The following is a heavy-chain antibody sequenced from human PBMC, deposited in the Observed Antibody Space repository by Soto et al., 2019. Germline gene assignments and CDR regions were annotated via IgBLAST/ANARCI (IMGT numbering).Heavy chain of an antibody. V-gene: IGHV4-59*01. CDR2: AYYSGNT. D-gene: IGHD6-13*01. J-gene: IGHJ6*03. Sequence: TLSLTCTVSGGSISPYYWSWIRQPPGKGLEWIGYAYYSGNTNYNPSLESRVTISVDTSRNRFSLNLTSATAADTAVYYCARKGAAASYAHYYMDVWGRGTAVTVSS. CDR3: ARKGAAASYAHYYMDV. CDR1: GGSISPYY.